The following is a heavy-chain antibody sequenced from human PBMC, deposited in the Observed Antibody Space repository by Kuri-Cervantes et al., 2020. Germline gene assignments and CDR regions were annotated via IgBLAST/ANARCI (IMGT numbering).Heavy chain of an antibody. CDR3: AKLYSSSWYEAEYYFDY. V-gene: IGHV4-4*02. D-gene: IGHD6-13*01. CDR2: IYHSGST. CDR1: GGSISSSNW. Sequence: SETLSLTCAVSGGSISSSNWWSWVRQPPGKGLEWIGEIYHSGSTNYNPSLKSRVTISVDKSKNQFSLKLSSVTAADTAVYYCAKLYSSSWYEAEYYFDYWGQGNLVTVSS. J-gene: IGHJ4*02.